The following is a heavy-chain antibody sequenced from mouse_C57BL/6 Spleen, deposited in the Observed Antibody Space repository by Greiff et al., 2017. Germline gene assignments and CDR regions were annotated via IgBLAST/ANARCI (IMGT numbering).Heavy chain of an antibody. J-gene: IGHJ2*01. Sequence: EVHLVESGGGLVQPGGSLSLSCAASGFTFTDYYMSWVRQPPGKALEWLGFIRNKANGYTTEYSASVKGRFTISRDNSQSILYLQMNALRAEDSATYYCARYSYGNYLYYFDYWGQGTTLTVSS. CDR3: ARYSYGNYLYYFDY. CDR2: IRNKANGYTT. D-gene: IGHD2-1*01. V-gene: IGHV7-3*01. CDR1: GFTFTDYY.